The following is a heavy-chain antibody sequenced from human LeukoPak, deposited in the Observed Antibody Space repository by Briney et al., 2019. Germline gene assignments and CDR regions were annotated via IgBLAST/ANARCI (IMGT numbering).Heavy chain of an antibody. CDR2: INTDGSST. V-gene: IGHV3-74*01. CDR3: SRTPGTSRPLDY. Sequence: GGSLRLSCVASGFTFSSYYMHWVRQAPGKGPVWVSGINTDGSSTTYADSVKGRFTISRDNAKNTDYLQMNSLRADDTAVYSCSRTPGTSRPLDYWGQGTLVTVSS. D-gene: IGHD2-2*01. CDR1: GFTFSSYY. J-gene: IGHJ4*02.